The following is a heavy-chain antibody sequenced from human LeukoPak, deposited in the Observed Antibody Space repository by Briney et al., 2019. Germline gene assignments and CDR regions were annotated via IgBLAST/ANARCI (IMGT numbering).Heavy chain of an antibody. CDR3: ARDHGDYELGLYYFDY. CDR2: ISSSGSTI. D-gene: IGHD4-17*01. J-gene: IGHJ4*02. Sequence: GGSLRLSCAASGFTFSSYEMNWVRQAPGKGLEWVSYISSSGSTIYYADSVKGRFTISRDNAKNSLYLQMNSLRAEDTAVYYRARDHGDYELGLYYFDYWGQGTLVTVSS. V-gene: IGHV3-48*03. CDR1: GFTFSSYE.